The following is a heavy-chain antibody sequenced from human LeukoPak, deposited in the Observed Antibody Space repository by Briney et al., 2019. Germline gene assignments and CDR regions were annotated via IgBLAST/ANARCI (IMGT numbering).Heavy chain of an antibody. CDR3: ARRISGGSSDY. D-gene: IGHD2-15*01. V-gene: IGHV4-59*08. J-gene: IGHJ4*02. Sequence: SETLSLTCTVSGGSISSYHWSWIRQPPGKGLEWIGYIYSSGSTSYNPSLKSRVAISVDTSKNQFSLKLSSATAADTAVYYCARRISGGSSDYRGQGTLVTVSS. CDR1: GGSISSYH. CDR2: IYSSGST.